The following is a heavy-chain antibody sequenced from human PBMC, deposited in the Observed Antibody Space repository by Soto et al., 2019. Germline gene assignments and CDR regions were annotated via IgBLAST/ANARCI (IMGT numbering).Heavy chain of an antibody. D-gene: IGHD3-10*01. V-gene: IGHV3-21*01. CDR2: ISSSSSYI. J-gene: IGHJ6*03. Sequence: EVQLVESGGGLVKPGGSLRLSCAASGVTFSSYSMNWVRQAPGKGLEWVSYISSSSSYISYADSVKGRFTISRDNAKNSLYLQINSLRAEDTAVYSCASRFGELSSLDYYYYMDVWGKGTTVTVAS. CDR1: GVTFSSYS. CDR3: ASRFGELSSLDYYYYMDV.